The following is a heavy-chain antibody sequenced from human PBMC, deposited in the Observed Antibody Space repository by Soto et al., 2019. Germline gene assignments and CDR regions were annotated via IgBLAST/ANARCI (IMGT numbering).Heavy chain of an antibody. CDR2: IYPCDSDT. J-gene: IGHJ6*02. CDR3: ARTSTTSKYYSGMDV. Sequence: PGESLKISCKGSGYSFTSYWIGWVRQMPGKGLEWMGIIYPCDSDTRYSPSFQGQVTISADKSSSTAYLQWRSLKASDTAMYYCARTSTTSKYYSGMDVWGQGTTVTVSS. CDR1: GYSFTSYW. D-gene: IGHD1-1*01. V-gene: IGHV5-51*01.